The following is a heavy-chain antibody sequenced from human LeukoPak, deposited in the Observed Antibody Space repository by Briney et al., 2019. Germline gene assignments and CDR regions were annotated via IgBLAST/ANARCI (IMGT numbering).Heavy chain of an antibody. D-gene: IGHD6-19*01. Sequence: GGSLRLSCAASGFTFSSYSMNWVRQAPGKGLEWVSSISSSSSYIYYADSVKGRFTISRDNAKNSLYLQMNSLRAEDTAVYYCAKTLSSGWYGIHFDYWAREPWSPSPQ. CDR2: ISSSSSYI. CDR3: AKTLSSGWYGIHFDY. V-gene: IGHV3-21*01. J-gene: IGHJ4*02. CDR1: GFTFSSYS.